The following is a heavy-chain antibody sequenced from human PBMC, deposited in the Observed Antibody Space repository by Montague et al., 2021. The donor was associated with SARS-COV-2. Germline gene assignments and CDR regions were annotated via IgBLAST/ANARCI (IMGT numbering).Heavy chain of an antibody. J-gene: IGHJ2*01. CDR2: IYYNGTT. Sequence: SETLSLTCTVSGGSISSYYWTWIRQPPGKGLEWIGYIYYNGTTSYNPSLKSRVSISVDTSENQFSLKLTSVTAADTAVYYCARRGGGEVFARFMYWYFDVWSRGSLVTVSS. CDR1: GGSISSYY. V-gene: IGHV4-59*13. CDR3: ARRGGGEVFARFMYWYFDV. D-gene: IGHD2-21*01.